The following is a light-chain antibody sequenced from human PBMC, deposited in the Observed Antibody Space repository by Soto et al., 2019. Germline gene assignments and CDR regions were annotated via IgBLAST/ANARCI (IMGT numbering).Light chain of an antibody. CDR1: QSVNSRY. J-gene: IGKJ2*01. CDR2: ASS. V-gene: IGKV3-20*01. CDR3: QRYGDSPPNT. Sequence: ESMLTESPGTLSLSPGETATLSCRASQSVNSRYLAWYQQKPGQAPRLLIYASSTRATGVPGRFSGSASGTDFTLTISGLEPEDFAVYYCQRYGDSPPNTFGQGTKVDIK.